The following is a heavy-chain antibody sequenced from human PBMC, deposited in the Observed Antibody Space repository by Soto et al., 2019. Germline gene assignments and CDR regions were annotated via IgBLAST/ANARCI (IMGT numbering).Heavy chain of an antibody. CDR1: GDSITSNTYF. Sequence: SETLSLTCTVSGDSITSNTYFWAWLRQSPGKGLTWIGSFSSSGGTFYNPSLKSGFTISEDTAKNQVSLNVASVTAADTAVYYCERQGRPTAGMGWFDPWGPGTLVTVSS. D-gene: IGHD1-1*01. CDR2: FSSSGGT. V-gene: IGHV4-39*01. CDR3: ERQGRPTAGMGWFDP. J-gene: IGHJ5*02.